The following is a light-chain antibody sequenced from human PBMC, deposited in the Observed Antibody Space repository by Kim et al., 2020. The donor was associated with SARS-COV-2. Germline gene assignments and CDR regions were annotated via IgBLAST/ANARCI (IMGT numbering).Light chain of an antibody. Sequence: VSPGERATLSCRASQSVSGTLAWYQQKPGQAPRLLIYGASTRATGIPARFSGSGSGTEFSLTISSLQSEDLALYYCQQYHKWPLTFGQGTKVDIK. CDR1: QSVSGT. CDR3: QQYHKWPLT. V-gene: IGKV3-15*01. CDR2: GAS. J-gene: IGKJ1*01.